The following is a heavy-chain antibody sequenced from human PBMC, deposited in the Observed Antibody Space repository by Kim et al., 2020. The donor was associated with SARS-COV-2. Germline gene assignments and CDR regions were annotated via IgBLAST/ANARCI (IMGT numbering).Heavy chain of an antibody. CDR3: ARVDLGSSTTSHYCLDY. CDR1: GFTFSSYS. J-gene: IGHJ4*01. V-gene: IGHV3-21*01. CDR2: ISSSRSST. D-gene: IGHD2-2*01. Sequence: GGSLRLSCAASGFTFSSYSMNWVRQAPGKGLVWVSCISSSRSSTYYADSVKGRFTISRDNAKNTLYLQMNRLRAEDTAVYYCARVDLGSSTTSHYCLDY.